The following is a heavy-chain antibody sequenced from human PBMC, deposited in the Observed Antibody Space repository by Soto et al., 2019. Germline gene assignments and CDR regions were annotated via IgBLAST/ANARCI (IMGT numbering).Heavy chain of an antibody. CDR1: GFTFSSYS. CDR3: ARGILADHFEY. CDR2: ISSSSSII. V-gene: IGHV3-48*02. J-gene: IGHJ4*02. Sequence: EVQLVESGGGLVQPGGSLRLSCAASGFTFSSYSMNWVRQAPGKGLEWVSYISSSSSIIYYADSVKGRFTISRDNAKNSLYLQINSLRDEDTAVYYCARGILADHFEYWGQGTLVTVSS.